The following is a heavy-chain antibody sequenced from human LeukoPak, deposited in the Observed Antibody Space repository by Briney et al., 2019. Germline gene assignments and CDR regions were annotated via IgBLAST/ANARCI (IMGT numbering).Heavy chain of an antibody. Sequence: SETLSLTCAVYGVSFSGYYWSWIRQPPGKGLEWVGEINHSGSTNYNPSLKSRVTISVDPSKNQFSLKLSSVTAADTAVYYCARWIDYGGNSCYFDYWGQGTLVTVSS. CDR2: INHSGST. CDR3: ARWIDYGGNSCYFDY. CDR1: GVSFSGYY. J-gene: IGHJ4*02. V-gene: IGHV4-34*01. D-gene: IGHD4-23*01.